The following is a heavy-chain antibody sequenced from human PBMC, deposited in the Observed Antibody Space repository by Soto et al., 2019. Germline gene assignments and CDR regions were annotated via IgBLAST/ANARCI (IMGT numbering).Heavy chain of an antibody. D-gene: IGHD2-2*01. J-gene: IGHJ6*03. V-gene: IGHV4-59*01. CDR3: ARANPLRPPRCVVLTRPAAYSTDV. Sequence: ASETLSLTCTVSGGSISSYYWSWIRQPPGKGLEWIGYIYYSGSTNYNPSLKSRVTISVDTSENQFSLKLSSVTAADTAVYYCARANPLRPPRCVVLTRPAAYSTDVPGTAPSVTLSS. CDR1: GGSISSYY. CDR2: IYYSGST.